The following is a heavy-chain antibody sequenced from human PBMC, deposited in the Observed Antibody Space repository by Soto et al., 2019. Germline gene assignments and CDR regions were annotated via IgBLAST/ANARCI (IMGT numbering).Heavy chain of an antibody. D-gene: IGHD2-2*01. J-gene: IGHJ5*02. CDR2: MNPNSGNT. Sequence: ASVKVSCKASGYTFTSYYINWVRQATGQGLEWMGWMNPNSGNTGYAQKFQGRVTMTRNTSISTAYMELSSLRSEDTAVYYCARGNRYCSSTSCYWWFDPWGQGTLVTVSS. V-gene: IGHV1-8*01. CDR3: ARGNRYCSSTSCYWWFDP. CDR1: GYTFTSYY.